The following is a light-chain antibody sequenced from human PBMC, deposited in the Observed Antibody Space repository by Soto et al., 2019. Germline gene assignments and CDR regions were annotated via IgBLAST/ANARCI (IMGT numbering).Light chain of an antibody. V-gene: IGKV1-9*01. Sequence: IQLTQSPSSLSASVGGRVTITCRASQGISSSLAWYQQQPGKAPKLLIYAASTLQSGVPSRFSGSGSGTDFTLTISSLQPEDFATYYCQQLKSFPLSFGGGTKVDIK. CDR3: QQLKSFPLS. CDR2: AAS. J-gene: IGKJ4*01. CDR1: QGISSS.